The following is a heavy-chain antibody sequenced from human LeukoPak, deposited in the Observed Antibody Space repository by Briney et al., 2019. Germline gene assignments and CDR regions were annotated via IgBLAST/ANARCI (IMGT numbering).Heavy chain of an antibody. Sequence: GASVKVSCKASGYTFTSYYMHWVRQAPGLGLEWMGIINPSGGSTSYAQKFQGRVTMTRDTSTSTVYMELSSLRSEDTAVYYCARDSGPSANYYYYGMDVWGQGTTVTVSS. V-gene: IGHV1-46*01. D-gene: IGHD1-14*01. CDR3: ARDSGPSANYYYYGMDV. CDR1: GYTFTSYY. CDR2: INPSGGST. J-gene: IGHJ6*02.